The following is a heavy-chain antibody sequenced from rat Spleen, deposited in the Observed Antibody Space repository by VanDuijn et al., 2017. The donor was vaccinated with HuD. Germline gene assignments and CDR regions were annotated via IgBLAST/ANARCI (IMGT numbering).Heavy chain of an antibody. Sequence: EVQLVESGGGLVQPGRSLKLSCAASGFTFNNYGMAWVRQAPTKGLEWVAAISNTGDTYYPDSVKGRFSVSRDNTKSTLYLQMNSLMSEDTATYYCTPLPGRNLDYWGQGVMVTASS. J-gene: IGHJ2*01. CDR1: GFTFNNYG. V-gene: IGHV5-29*01. CDR3: TPLPGRNLDY. D-gene: IGHD1-4*01. CDR2: ISNTGDT.